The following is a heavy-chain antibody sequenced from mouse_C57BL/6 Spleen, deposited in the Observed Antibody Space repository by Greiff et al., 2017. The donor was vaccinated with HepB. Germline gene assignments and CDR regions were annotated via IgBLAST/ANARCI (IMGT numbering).Heavy chain of an antibody. CDR2: IYPGSGST. Sequence: VQLQQPGAELVKPGASVKMSCKASGYTFTSYWITWVKQRPGQGLEWIGDIYPGSGSTNYNEKFKTKATLTVDTSSSTAYMQLSSLTSADSAVYYCAREGANWGPFYYWGQGTTLTVSS. CDR3: AREGANWGPFYY. V-gene: IGHV1-55*01. CDR1: GYTFTSYW. J-gene: IGHJ2*01. D-gene: IGHD4-1*01.